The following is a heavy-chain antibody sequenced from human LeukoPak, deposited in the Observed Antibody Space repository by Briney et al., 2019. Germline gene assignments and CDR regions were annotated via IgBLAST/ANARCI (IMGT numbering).Heavy chain of an antibody. CDR1: GGSISSSSYY. J-gene: IGHJ4*02. CDR2: IYYSGST. Sequence: PSETLSLTCTVSGGSISSSSYYWGWIRQPPGNGLEWIGSIYYSGSTYYNPSLKSRVTISVDTSKNQFSLKLSSVTAADTAVYYCARDITGESYYYDSSTFDYWGQGTLVTVSS. V-gene: IGHV4-39*07. D-gene: IGHD3-22*01. CDR3: ARDITGESYYYDSSTFDY.